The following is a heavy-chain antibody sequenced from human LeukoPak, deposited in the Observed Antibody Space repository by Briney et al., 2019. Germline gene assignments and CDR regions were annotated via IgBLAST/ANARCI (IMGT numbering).Heavy chain of an antibody. Sequence: HSGGSLRLSCAASGFTFSASWMHWVRRVPGKGLVWVSRINSDGSSTSYADSVKGRFTISRDNAKNTLYLQMNSLRAEDTAVYYCARGEYCSGGSCYYYYYGMDVWGQGTTVTVSS. CDR2: INSDGSST. CDR3: ARGEYCSGGSCYYYYYGMDV. D-gene: IGHD2-15*01. V-gene: IGHV3-74*01. J-gene: IGHJ6*02. CDR1: GFTFSASW.